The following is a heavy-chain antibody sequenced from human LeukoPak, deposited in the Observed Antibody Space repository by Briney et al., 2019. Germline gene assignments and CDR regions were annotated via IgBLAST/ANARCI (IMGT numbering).Heavy chain of an antibody. D-gene: IGHD3-10*01. J-gene: IGHJ6*02. V-gene: IGHV1-2*02. CDR2: IDPNTGRT. Sequence: ASVKVSCKPSGYTFTDYYLHWVRQAPGQGLEWVGWIDPNTGRTNYAENFQGRVTMTRDTSVSTAYMDLSRLGSDDTAVYYCARTPVTVIRGVIEDGMDVWGQGTTVTVSS. CDR3: ARTPVTVIRGVIEDGMDV. CDR1: GYTFTDYY.